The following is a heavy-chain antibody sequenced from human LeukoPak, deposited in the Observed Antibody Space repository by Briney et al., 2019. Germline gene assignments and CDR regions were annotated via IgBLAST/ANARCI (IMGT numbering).Heavy chain of an antibody. V-gene: IGHV3-7*01. Sequence: SGGSLRLSCAASGFTFSNAWMSWVRQAPGKGLEWVANIKQDGSEKYYVDSVKGRFTISRDNAKNSLYLQMNSLRAEDTAVYYCARVEYYYDSSGSPDAFDIWGQGTMVTVSS. CDR1: GFTFSNAW. D-gene: IGHD3-22*01. CDR3: ARVEYYYDSSGSPDAFDI. CDR2: IKQDGSEK. J-gene: IGHJ3*02.